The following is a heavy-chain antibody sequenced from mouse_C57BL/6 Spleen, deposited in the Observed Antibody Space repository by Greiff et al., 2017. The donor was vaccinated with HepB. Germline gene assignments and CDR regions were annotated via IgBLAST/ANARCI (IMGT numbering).Heavy chain of an antibody. CDR3: ARSTTVVAPDY. V-gene: IGHV1-64*01. J-gene: IGHJ2*01. Sequence: VQLQQPGAELVKPGASVKLSCKASGYTFTSYWMHWVKQRPGQGLEWIGMIHPNSGSTNYNEKFKSKATLTVDKSSSTAYMQLSSLTSEDSAVYYCARSTTVVAPDYWGKGTTLTVSS. D-gene: IGHD1-1*01. CDR1: GYTFTSYW. CDR2: IHPNSGST.